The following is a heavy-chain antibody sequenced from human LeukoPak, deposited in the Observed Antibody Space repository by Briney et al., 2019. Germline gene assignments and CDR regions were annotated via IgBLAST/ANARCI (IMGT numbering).Heavy chain of an antibody. J-gene: IGHJ4*02. D-gene: IGHD5-12*01. CDR1: GFPFSRHG. CDR3: AKDGAWLRFDD. Sequence: GGSLRLSCAGSGFPFSRHGMNWVRQAPGKGLEWVSGISPGGGPTYYADSVRGRFSISRDDLKNTLYLQMTNLRAEDTAVYYCAKDGAWLRFDDWGQGILVTVSS. CDR2: ISPGGGPT. V-gene: IGHV3-23*01.